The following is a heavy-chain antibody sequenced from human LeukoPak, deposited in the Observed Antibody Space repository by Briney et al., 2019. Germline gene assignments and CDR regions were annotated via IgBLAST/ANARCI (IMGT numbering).Heavy chain of an antibody. Sequence: SETLSLTCAVYGGSFSGYYWSWIRQPPGKGLEWIGEINHSGSTNYNPSLKSRVTISVDTSKNQFSLKLSSVTAADTAVYYCARDVTIFVQDVWGKGTTVTVSS. CDR2: INHSGST. V-gene: IGHV4-34*01. CDR3: ARDVTIFVQDV. J-gene: IGHJ6*04. D-gene: IGHD3-3*01. CDR1: GGSFSGYY.